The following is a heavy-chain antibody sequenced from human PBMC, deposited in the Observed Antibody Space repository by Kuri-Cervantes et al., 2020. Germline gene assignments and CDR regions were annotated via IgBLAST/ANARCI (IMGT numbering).Heavy chain of an antibody. D-gene: IGHD6-13*01. J-gene: IGHJ4*02. V-gene: IGHV3-30*02. CDR2: IRYDGSNE. Sequence: GGSLRLSCAASGFTFNNYGMHWVRQAPGKGLEWVAFIRYDGSNEYYADSVKGRFTISRDNSKNTLYLQINSLRAEDTAVYYCARGYSSSWLTGFFDYWGPGTLVTVSS. CDR1: GFTFNNYG. CDR3: ARGYSSSWLTGFFDY.